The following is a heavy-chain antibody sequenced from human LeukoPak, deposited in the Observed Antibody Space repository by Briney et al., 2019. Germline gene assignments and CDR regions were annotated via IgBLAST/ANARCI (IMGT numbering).Heavy chain of an antibody. CDR2: ISNTGYT. CDR1: GGSVSSSTYY. Sequence: PSETLSLTCTVSGGSVSSSTYYWGWIRQPPGKELEWIGSISNTGYTYYNPSLKSRVTLSVDSSSNQFALKMSSVTAADTAVYYCARQIGYCSSTSCSYYFDYWGQGTLVTVSS. CDR3: ARQIGYCSSTSCSYYFDY. V-gene: IGHV4-39*01. D-gene: IGHD2-2*03. J-gene: IGHJ4*02.